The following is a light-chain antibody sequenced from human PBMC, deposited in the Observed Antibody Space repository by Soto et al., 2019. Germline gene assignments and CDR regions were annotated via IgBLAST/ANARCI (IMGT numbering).Light chain of an antibody. V-gene: IGKV1-33*01. CDR2: DAS. CDR3: QQTYSTPPT. Sequence: DIQMTQSPSSLSASVGDRVTIPCLESQDVSNYLHWYPQIPGKAPTLLIYDASNLEPGVPSRFRVSGSGTDLTFTISSLQPEDIGTYYCQQTYSTPPTFGQETNVDIE. J-gene: IGKJ1*01. CDR1: QDVSNY.